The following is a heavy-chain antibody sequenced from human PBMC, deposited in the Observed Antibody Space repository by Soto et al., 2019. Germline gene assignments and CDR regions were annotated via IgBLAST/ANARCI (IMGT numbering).Heavy chain of an antibody. V-gene: IGHV3-33*01. Sequence: GGSLRLSCAASGFTFSSYGMHWVRQAPGKGLEWVAVIWYDGSNKYYADSVKGRFTISRDNSKNTLYLQMNSLRAEDTAVYYCARDAHTAGVAGYFDYWGQGTLVTVSS. CDR1: GFTFSSYG. D-gene: IGHD6-19*01. CDR3: ARDAHTAGVAGYFDY. J-gene: IGHJ4*02. CDR2: IWYDGSNK.